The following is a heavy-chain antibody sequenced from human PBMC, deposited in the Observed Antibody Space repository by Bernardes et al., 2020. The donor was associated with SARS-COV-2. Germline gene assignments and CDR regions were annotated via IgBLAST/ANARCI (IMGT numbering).Heavy chain of an antibody. Sequence: SLRLSCAASGFTFSSYAMHWVRQAPGKGLEWVAVISYDGSNKYYADSVKGRFTISRDNSKNTLYLQMNSLRAEDTAVYYCARDFCSSTSCYTEYYFDYWGQGTLVTVSS. D-gene: IGHD2-2*02. V-gene: IGHV3-30-3*01. CDR1: GFTFSSYA. CDR2: ISYDGSNK. CDR3: ARDFCSSTSCYTEYYFDY. J-gene: IGHJ4*02.